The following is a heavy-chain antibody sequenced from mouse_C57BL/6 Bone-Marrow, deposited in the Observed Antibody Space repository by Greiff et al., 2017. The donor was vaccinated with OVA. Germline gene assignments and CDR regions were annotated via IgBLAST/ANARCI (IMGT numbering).Heavy chain of an antibody. Sequence: EVKLQESGAELVRPGSSVKLSCKTSGYTFTSYGINWVKQRPGQGLEWIGYIYIGNGYTAYNEKFKGKATLTSNTSSSTAYMQLSSLTSEDSAIYFCARDKTERGDNWGQGPSVTGSS. V-gene: IGHV1-58*01. J-gene: IGHJ4*01. CDR1: GYTFTSYG. CDR2: IYIGNGYT. CDR3: ARDKTERGDN. D-gene: IGHD4-1*01.